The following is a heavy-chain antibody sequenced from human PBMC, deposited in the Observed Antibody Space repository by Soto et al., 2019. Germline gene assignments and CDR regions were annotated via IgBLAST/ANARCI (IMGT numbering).Heavy chain of an antibody. CDR3: ARFSRSRLVRIM. J-gene: IGHJ4*02. V-gene: IGHV4-31*03. D-gene: IGHD6-13*01. CDR2: ISYSGST. Sequence: QVQLQESGPGLVKPSQTLSLTCTVSGGSISSGGYYWSWIRQHPVKGLEWIGYISYSGSTYYNPSLKSRVTISVDTSKNQFSLKLSSVTAADTAVYYCARFSRSRLVRIMWGQGTLVTVSS. CDR1: GGSISSGGYY.